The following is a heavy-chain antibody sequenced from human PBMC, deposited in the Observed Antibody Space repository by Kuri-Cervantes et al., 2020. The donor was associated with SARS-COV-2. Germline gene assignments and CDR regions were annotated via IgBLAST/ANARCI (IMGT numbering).Heavy chain of an antibody. V-gene: IGHV3-21*01. CDR2: ISSSSSYK. J-gene: IGHJ3*02. CDR3: AKVWEDIVVVPAFDI. D-gene: IGHD2-2*01. CDR1: GFTFSSYS. Sequence: GGSLRLSCAASGFTFSSYSMNWVRQAPGKGLEWVSSISSSSSYKYYADSVKGRFTISRDNSKNTLYLQMNSLRAEDTAVYYCAKVWEDIVVVPAFDIWGQGTMVTVSS.